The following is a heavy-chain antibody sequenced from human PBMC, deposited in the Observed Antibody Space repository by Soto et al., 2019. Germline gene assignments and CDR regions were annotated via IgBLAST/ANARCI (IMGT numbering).Heavy chain of an antibody. V-gene: IGHV4-61*01. CDR2: IYYSRST. Sequence: SETLSLTCTVSGGSVSSGSYYWIWIRQPPGKGLEWIGYIYYSRSTNYNPSLKSLVTITVDTSKNQFSLKLSSVTAADTAVYYCARARTLGIAVASFDYWGQGTLVTVSS. D-gene: IGHD6-19*01. J-gene: IGHJ4*02. CDR3: ARARTLGIAVASFDY. CDR1: GGSVSSGSYY.